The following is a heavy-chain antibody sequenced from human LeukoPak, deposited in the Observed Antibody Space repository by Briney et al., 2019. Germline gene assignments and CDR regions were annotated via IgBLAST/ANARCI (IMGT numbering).Heavy chain of an antibody. CDR3: ARDRMVCNSTSWYSYLDY. CDR1: GFTFSSYG. D-gene: IGHD2-2*02. V-gene: IGHV3-30*02. Sequence: GGSLRLSCAASGFTFSSYGMHWVRQAPGKGLEWVAFIRYDGSNKYYADSVKGRFTISRDNSKNTLYLQMNSLRAEDTAVYYCARDRMVCNSTSWYSYLDYWGQGTLVTVSS. J-gene: IGHJ4*02. CDR2: IRYDGSNK.